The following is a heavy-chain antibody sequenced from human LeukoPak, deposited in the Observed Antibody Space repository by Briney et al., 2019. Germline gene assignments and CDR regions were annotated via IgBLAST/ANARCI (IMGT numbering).Heavy chain of an antibody. Sequence: GGSLRLSCAASGFTFNNYGMHWVRQAPGKGLEWVAVISYDGVNTYYADSVRGRFTISRDNSKNTLYLQMNSLRAEDTAVYYCAKDLYLGWEPDYFDYWGQRTLVTVSS. V-gene: IGHV3-30*18. CDR3: AKDLYLGWEPDYFDY. J-gene: IGHJ4*02. CDR1: GFTFNNYG. D-gene: IGHD1-26*01. CDR2: ISYDGVNT.